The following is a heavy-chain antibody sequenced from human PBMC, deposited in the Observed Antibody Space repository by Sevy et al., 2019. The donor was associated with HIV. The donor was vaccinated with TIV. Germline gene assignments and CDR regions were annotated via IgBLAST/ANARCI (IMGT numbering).Heavy chain of an antibody. CDR1: GGSFSGYY. J-gene: IGHJ6*02. CDR2: INHSGST. V-gene: IGHV4-34*01. D-gene: IGHD1-26*01. Sequence: SETLSLTCAVYGGSFSGYYWSWIRQPPGKGLEWIGEINHSGSTNYNPSLKSRVTISVDTSKNQFSLKLSSVTAADTAVYYCAGGRGYGRGGSYYYYYGMDVWGQGTTVTVSS. CDR3: AGGRGYGRGGSYYYYYGMDV.